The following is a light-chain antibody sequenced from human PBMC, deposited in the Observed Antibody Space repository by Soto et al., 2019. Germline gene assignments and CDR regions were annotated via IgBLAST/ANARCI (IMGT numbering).Light chain of an antibody. CDR2: EAS. V-gene: IGKV3-11*01. J-gene: IGKJ1*01. CDR3: EQYGSSPRT. CDR1: QRVSTF. Sequence: EIVLTQSPATLSLSPGERATLSCRASQRVSTFLAWYQQRPGQAPRLLISEASNRATGIPARFSGSGSGTDFTLTISSLEPEDFAVYYCEQYGSSPRTFGQGTKVDIK.